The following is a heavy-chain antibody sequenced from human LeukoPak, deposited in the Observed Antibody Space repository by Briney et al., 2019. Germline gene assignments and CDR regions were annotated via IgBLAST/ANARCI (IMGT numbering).Heavy chain of an antibody. CDR2: IYPGDSDT. CDR3: ARDDCSSFYGMDV. V-gene: IGHV5-51*01. J-gene: IGHJ6*02. CDR1: GYSFTTYW. Sequence: GESLKISCKGSGYSFTTYWIGWVRQMPGKGLEWMAIIYPGDSDTRYSPSFQGQVTISADKSISTAYLQWSSLKASDTAMYYCARDDCSSFYGMDVWGQGTTVTVSS. D-gene: IGHD6-6*01.